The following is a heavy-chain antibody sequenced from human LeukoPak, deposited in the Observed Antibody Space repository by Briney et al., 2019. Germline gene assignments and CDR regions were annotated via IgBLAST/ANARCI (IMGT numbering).Heavy chain of an antibody. V-gene: IGHV3-15*01. Sequence: GGYLRLSCAASGFTFSHAWMSWVRQAPGKGLEWVGRIKSKTDGGTTDYAAPVKGRFTTSRDDSKNTLYLQMNSLKTEDTAVYYCTTAPRYDSSGYWGQGTLVTVSS. J-gene: IGHJ4*02. CDR3: TTAPRYDSSGY. CDR1: GFTFSHAW. D-gene: IGHD3-22*01. CDR2: IKSKTDGGTT.